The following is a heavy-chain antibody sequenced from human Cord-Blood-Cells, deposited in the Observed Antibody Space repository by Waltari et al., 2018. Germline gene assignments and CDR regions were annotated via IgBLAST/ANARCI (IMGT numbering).Heavy chain of an antibody. J-gene: IGHJ4*02. CDR3: ARDRLSCSGGSCYKVFGY. CDR2: ISPSGST. D-gene: IGHD2-15*01. CDR1: GYSISRGYY. Sequence: QVQLQESGPGLVKPSETLSLTCAVSGYSISRGYYWGWIRQPPGKGLEWIGSISPSGSTVHNPSLKSRGTISVDTSKNQFSLKLSSVTAADTAVYYCARDRLSCSGGSCYKVFGYWGQGTLVTVSS. V-gene: IGHV4-38-2*02.